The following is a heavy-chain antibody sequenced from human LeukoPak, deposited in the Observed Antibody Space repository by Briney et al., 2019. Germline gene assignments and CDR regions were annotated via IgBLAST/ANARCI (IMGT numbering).Heavy chain of an antibody. Sequence: ASVKVSCKASGYTFTGYYMHWVRQAPGQGLEWMGWINPNSGGTNYAQKFQGWVTMTRDTSISTAYMELSRLRSDDTAVYYCARGLRRIQLWLPLTAGYGMDVWGQGTTVTASS. CDR1: GYTFTGYY. V-gene: IGHV1-2*04. CDR2: INPNSGGT. D-gene: IGHD5-18*01. CDR3: ARGLRRIQLWLPLTAGYGMDV. J-gene: IGHJ6*02.